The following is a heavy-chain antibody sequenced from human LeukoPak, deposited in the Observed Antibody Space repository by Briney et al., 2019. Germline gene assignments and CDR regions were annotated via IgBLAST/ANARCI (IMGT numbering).Heavy chain of an antibody. CDR2: INPNSGGT. CDR1: GYTFTGSY. Sequence: ASVKVSCKASGYTFTGSYMHWVRQAPGQGLEWMGWINPNSGGTNYAQKFQGRVTMTRDTSISTAYMELSRLRSDDTAVYYCARDQWLDYYYYGMDVWGQGTTVTVSS. J-gene: IGHJ6*02. V-gene: IGHV1-2*02. CDR3: ARDQWLDYYYYGMDV. D-gene: IGHD6-19*01.